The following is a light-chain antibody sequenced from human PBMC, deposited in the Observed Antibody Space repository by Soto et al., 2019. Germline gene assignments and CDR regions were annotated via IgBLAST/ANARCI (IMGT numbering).Light chain of an antibody. CDR1: QSISRY. CDR2: AAS. Sequence: DIQMTQSPSALSASVGDRVTITCRTSQSISRYLNWYQQKPGKAPEPLIYAASSLQSGVPSRFSGSGSGTDFTLTISNLQPEDFATYFCQQTYSTLFTFGPGTKVEIK. V-gene: IGKV1-39*01. J-gene: IGKJ3*01. CDR3: QQTYSTLFT.